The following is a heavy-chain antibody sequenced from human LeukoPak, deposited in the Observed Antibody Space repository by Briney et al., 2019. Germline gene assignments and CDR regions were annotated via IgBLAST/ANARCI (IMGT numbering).Heavy chain of an antibody. V-gene: IGHV1-24*01. J-gene: IGHJ5*02. D-gene: IGHD3-16*01. CDR3: ATRLDYVAPFDP. CDR1: GYTLTELS. Sequence: ASVKVSSKVSGYTLTELSMHWVRQAPGKGLEWMGGFDPEDGETIYAQKFQGRVTMTEDTSTDTAYMELSSLRSEDTAVYYCATRLDYVAPFDPWGQGTLVTVSS. CDR2: FDPEDGET.